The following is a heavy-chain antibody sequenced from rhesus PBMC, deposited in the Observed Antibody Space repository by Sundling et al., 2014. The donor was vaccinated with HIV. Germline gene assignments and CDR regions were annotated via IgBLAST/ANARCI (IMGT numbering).Heavy chain of an antibody. D-gene: IGHD2-15*01. CDR1: GASISSYW. CDR2: INGDSGST. V-gene: IGHV4-80*01. CDR3: ASRRCSTSYCSAFDF. J-gene: IGHJ4*01. Sequence: QVQLQESGPGLLKPSETLSLTCTVSGASISSYWWSWIRQPPGKGLEWIGEINGDSGSTHYNPSLKSRVTISKDTSKNQFSLKLNSVTAADTAVYYCASRRCSTSYCSAFDFWGRGVLVTVSS.